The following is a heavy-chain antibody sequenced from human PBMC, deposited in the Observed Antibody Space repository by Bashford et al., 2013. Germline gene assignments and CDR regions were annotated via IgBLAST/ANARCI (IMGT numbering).Heavy chain of an antibody. D-gene: IGHD3-10*01. J-gene: IGHJ5*02. CDR3: ARDKWFGAYWGNWFDP. CDR2: IYPGDSDT. Sequence: WVRQMPGKGLEWMRIIYPGDSDTRYSPSFQGQVTISADKSISTAYLQWNSLMPSDTAMYYCARDKWFGAYWGNWFDPGAREPWSPSPQ. V-gene: IGHV5-51*01.